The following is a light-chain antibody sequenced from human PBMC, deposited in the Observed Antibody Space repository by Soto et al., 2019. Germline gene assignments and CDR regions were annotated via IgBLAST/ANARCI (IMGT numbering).Light chain of an antibody. CDR3: QQYGSSGT. V-gene: IGKV3-20*01. J-gene: IGKJ1*01. CDR1: QSLSSSQ. Sequence: EIVLTQSPGTLSLSPGERATLSCMASQSLSSSQLAWYQQKPGQAPRLLIHDASSRATGISDRFTGSGSGTDFTLTISRLEPEDFAVYYCQQYGSSGTFGQGTKVDIK. CDR2: DAS.